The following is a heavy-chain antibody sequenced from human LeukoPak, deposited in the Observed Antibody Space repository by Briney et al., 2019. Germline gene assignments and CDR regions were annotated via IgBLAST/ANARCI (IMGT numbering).Heavy chain of an antibody. CDR1: GFTFSSYG. D-gene: IGHD3-9*01. Sequence: GGSLRLSCAASGFTFSSYGMHWVRQAPGKGLEWVAFIRYDGSNKYYADSVKGRFTISRDNSKNTLYLQMNSLRAEDTAVYYCACPPEDDIVTGYSYWGQGTLVTVSS. CDR2: IRYDGSNK. V-gene: IGHV3-30*02. J-gene: IGHJ4*02. CDR3: ACPPEDDIVTGYSY.